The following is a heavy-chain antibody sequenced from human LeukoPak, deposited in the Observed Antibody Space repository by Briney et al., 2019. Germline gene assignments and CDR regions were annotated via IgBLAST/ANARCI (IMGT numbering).Heavy chain of an antibody. J-gene: IGHJ4*02. D-gene: IGHD3-22*01. Sequence: GGSLRLSCAASGFTFSSYGMHWVRQAPGKGLEWVAVISYDGSNKYYADSVKGRFTISRDNSKNTLYLQMNSLRAEDTAVYYCAKGLLNYYDSSGRGEPFDYWGQGTLVTVSS. CDR3: AKGLLNYYDSSGRGEPFDY. CDR2: ISYDGSNK. V-gene: IGHV3-30*18. CDR1: GFTFSSYG.